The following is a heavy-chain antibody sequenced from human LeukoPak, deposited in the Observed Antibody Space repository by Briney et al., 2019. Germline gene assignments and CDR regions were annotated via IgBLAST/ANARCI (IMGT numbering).Heavy chain of an antibody. D-gene: IGHD3-22*01. J-gene: IGHJ4*02. CDR1: GGSISSSSYY. V-gene: IGHV4-39*01. CDR2: IYYSGST. Sequence: SETLSLTCTVSGGSISSSSYYWGWLRQPPGTGLEWIGSIYYSGSTYYNPSLKSRVTISVDTSKNQFSLKLSSVTAADTAVYYCARQGVNTYYYDSSGYHEFDYWGQGTLVIVSS. CDR3: ARQGVNTYYYDSSGYHEFDY.